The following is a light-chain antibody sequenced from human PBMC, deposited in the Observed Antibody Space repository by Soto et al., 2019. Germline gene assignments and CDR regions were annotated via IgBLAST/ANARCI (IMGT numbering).Light chain of an antibody. CDR1: QSVSNNY. CDR3: QQANSFPIT. CDR2: GAS. V-gene: IGKV3-20*01. J-gene: IGKJ5*01. Sequence: EIVLTQSPGTLSLSPGERATLSCRTSQSVSNNYLAWYQQKPGQAPRLLIYGASRRATGIPDRFSGSGSGTDFTLTISSVQPEDFATYRCQQANSFPITFGQGTRLEIK.